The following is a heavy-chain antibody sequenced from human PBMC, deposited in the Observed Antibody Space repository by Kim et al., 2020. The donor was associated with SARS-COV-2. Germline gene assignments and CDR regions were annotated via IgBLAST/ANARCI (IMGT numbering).Heavy chain of an antibody. CDR2: INSDGSST. CDR1: GFIFSSYW. J-gene: IGHJ4*02. Sequence: GGSLRLSCAASGFIFSSYWMHWVRQAPGKGLVWVSRINSDGSSTTYADSVTGRFTISRDNAKNTLYLQMNSLRAEDSAVYYCLRGTGAYGDWDYWGQGTLVTVSS. V-gene: IGHV3-74*01. D-gene: IGHD4-17*01. CDR3: LRGTGAYGDWDY.